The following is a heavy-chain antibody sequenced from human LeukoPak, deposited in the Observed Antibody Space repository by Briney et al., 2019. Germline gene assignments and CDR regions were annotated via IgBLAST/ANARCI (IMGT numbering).Heavy chain of an antibody. CDR2: ISPNSGGT. J-gene: IGHJ4*02. D-gene: IGHD3-3*01. CDR1: GYTFSAYY. Sequence: ASVKISCKASGYTFSAYYIHWVRQAPGQGLEWMGCISPNSGGTHYAQNFQGRVTMTRDTSISTAYMELSRLRSDDTAVYFCARLPYDEPDYWGQGTLVTVSS. V-gene: IGHV1-2*02. CDR3: ARLPYDEPDY.